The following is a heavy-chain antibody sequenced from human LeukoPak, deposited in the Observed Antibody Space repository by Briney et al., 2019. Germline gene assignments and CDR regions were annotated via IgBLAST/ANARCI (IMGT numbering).Heavy chain of an antibody. CDR3: AIYYDSSGYYLDP. CDR2: INPNSGGT. J-gene: IGHJ5*02. D-gene: IGHD3-22*01. CDR1: GYTFTGYY. V-gene: IGHV1-2*02. Sequence: ASVKVSCKASGYTFTGYYMHWVRQAPGQGFEWMGWINPNSGGTNYAQKFQGRVTMTRDTSISTAYMELSRLRSDDTAVYYCAIYYDSSGYYLDPWGQGTLVTVSS.